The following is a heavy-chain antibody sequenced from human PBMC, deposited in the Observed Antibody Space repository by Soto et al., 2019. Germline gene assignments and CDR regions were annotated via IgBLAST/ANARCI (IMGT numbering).Heavy chain of an antibody. D-gene: IGHD3-22*01. CDR2: IIPIFGTT. CDR3: ARDRTDSGYYTNWLDP. CDR1: GGTFGSDA. V-gene: IGHV1-69*06. J-gene: IGHJ5*02. Sequence: GASVKFYCKASGGTFGSDAITWVRQAPGQGLEWVGRIIPIFGTTNYAQNLQGRVTISADKSTLTSYMELHSLTSDDTALYYCARDRTDSGYYTNWLDPWGQGTQVTVSS.